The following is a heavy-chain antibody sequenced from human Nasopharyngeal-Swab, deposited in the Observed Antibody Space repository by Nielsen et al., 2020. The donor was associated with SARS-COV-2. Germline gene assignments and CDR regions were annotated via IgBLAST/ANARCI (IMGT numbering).Heavy chain of an antibody. CDR1: GYIFTSYW. CDR3: ARSAANVAFGI. V-gene: IGHV5-51*01. J-gene: IGHJ3*02. Sequence: GESLKISCKGSGYIFTSYWIGWVRQMPGKGLEWMGIIYPGDSDTRYRPSFQGQVTISADKSISTAYLQWSSLKASDTAMYYCARSAANVAFGIWGQGTMVTVSS. D-gene: IGHD6-25*01. CDR2: IYPGDSDT.